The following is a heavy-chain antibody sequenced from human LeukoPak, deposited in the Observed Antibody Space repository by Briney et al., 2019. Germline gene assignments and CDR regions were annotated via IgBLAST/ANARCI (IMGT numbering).Heavy chain of an antibody. CDR3: AREDCSSTSCYLDY. D-gene: IGHD2-2*01. V-gene: IGHV4-38-2*02. CDR2: IYHSGST. CDR1: GYSISSGYY. J-gene: IGHJ4*02. Sequence: SETLSLTCTVSGYSISSGYYWGWIRQPPGKGLEWIGSIYHSGSTYYNPSLKSRVTISVDRSKNQFSLELSSVTAADTAVYYCAREDCSSTSCYLDYWGQGTLVTVSS.